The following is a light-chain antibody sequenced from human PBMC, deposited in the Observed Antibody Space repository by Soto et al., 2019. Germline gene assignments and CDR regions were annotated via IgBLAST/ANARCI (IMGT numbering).Light chain of an antibody. V-gene: IGKV4-1*01. CDR2: WAS. CDR1: HNILYSSDNKNY. J-gene: IGKJ1*01. CDR3: QQYYSSPPT. Sequence: DILLSQSPDSRAFSVCGRATINCKSSHNILYSSDNKNYLSWYQQRPGQPPKLLFYWASTRESGVPDRFSGSGSGTHFTLTITSLQAEDVAVYYCQQYYSSPPTFGQGTKVDIK.